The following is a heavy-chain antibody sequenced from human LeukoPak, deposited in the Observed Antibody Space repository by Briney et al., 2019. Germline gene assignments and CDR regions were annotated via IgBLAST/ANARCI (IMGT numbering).Heavy chain of an antibody. CDR2: ISGGGGST. V-gene: IGHV3-23*01. D-gene: IGHD6-19*01. Sequence: PGGSLRLSCAASGFTFSSYAMSWVRQAPGKGLEWVSAISGGGGSTYYADSVKGRFTISRDNSKNTLYLQMNSLRAEDTAVYYCARFETVAAKPFEYWGQGTLVTVSS. CDR3: ARFETVAAKPFEY. CDR1: GFTFSSYA. J-gene: IGHJ4*02.